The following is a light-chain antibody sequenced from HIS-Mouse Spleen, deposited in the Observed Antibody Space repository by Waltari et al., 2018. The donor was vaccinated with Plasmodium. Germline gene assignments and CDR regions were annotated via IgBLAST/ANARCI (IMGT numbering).Light chain of an antibody. CDR1: SLRSYY. Sequence: SSELTQDPAVSVALGQTVRITCQGDSLRSYYASWYQQKPGQAPVLVISGKKNRPSGLPDRFSGASSGNTASLTITGAQAEDEADYYCNSRDSSGNHWVFGGGTKLTVL. J-gene: IGLJ3*02. V-gene: IGLV3-19*01. CDR2: GKK. CDR3: NSRDSSGNHWV.